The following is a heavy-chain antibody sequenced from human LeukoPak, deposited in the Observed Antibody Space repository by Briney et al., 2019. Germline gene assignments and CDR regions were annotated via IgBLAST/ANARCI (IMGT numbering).Heavy chain of an antibody. CDR1: GFTFSSYA. V-gene: IGHV3-23*01. Sequence: GGSLRLSCAASGFTFSSYAMSWVRQAPGKGLEWVSAISGSGGSTYYADSVKGRFTIPRDNSKNTLYLQMNSLRAEDTAVYYCAKSPTYYYDSSGYYYFDYWGQGTLVTVSS. D-gene: IGHD3-22*01. CDR3: AKSPTYYYDSSGYYYFDY. J-gene: IGHJ4*02. CDR2: ISGSGGST.